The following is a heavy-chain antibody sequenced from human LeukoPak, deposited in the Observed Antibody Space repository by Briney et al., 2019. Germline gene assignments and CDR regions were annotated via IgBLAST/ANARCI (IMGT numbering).Heavy chain of an antibody. CDR2: IYYSGST. CDR3: ARTNPWELKYYFDY. Sequence: SETLSLTCTVSGASISGSGYYWGWIRQPPGKGLEWIGNIYYSGSTYYNASLKSRVTISVDTSKNQFSLKLSSVTAADTAVYYCARTNPWELKYYFDYWGQGTLVTVSS. CDR1: GASISGSGYY. D-gene: IGHD1-7*01. V-gene: IGHV4-39*07. J-gene: IGHJ4*02.